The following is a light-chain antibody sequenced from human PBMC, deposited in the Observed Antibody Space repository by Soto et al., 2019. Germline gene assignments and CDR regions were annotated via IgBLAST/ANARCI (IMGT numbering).Light chain of an antibody. CDR2: GAS. V-gene: IGKV3-11*01. Sequence: EIVMTQSPATLSVSPGERATLSCRASQSVSSNLAWYQQKPGQAPRLLIYGASNRATGIPARFSGSGSGTDFTLTISSLEPEDFAVYYCQQRSNWPFTFGQGTKVDIK. J-gene: IGKJ2*01. CDR1: QSVSSN. CDR3: QQRSNWPFT.